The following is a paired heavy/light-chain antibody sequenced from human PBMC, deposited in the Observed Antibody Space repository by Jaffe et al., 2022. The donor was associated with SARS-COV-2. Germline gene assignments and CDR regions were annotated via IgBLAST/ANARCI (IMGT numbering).Light chain of an antibody. CDR3: CSYAGRSTVV. V-gene: IGLV2-23*01. CDR2: EGS. Sequence: QSALTQPASVSGSPGQSITISCTGTSSDVGNYNLVSWYQQHPGKAPKLMIYEGSKRPSGVSNRFSGSKSGNTASLTISGLQAEDEADYYCCSYAGRSTVVFGGGTKLTVL. J-gene: IGLJ2*01. CDR1: SSDVGNYNL.
Heavy chain of an antibody. CDR3: ASGPGGYFFDY. CDR1: GGSISSGSYY. CDR2: IHYSGTT. D-gene: IGHD3-10*01. V-gene: IGHV4-39*01. Sequence: QLQLQESGPGLVKPSETLSLTCTVSGGSISSGSYYWGWIRQPPGKGLEWIGNIHYSGTTYYNPYLQSRPTISVDTSKNQFSLKMSSASAADTAVYYCASGPGGYFFDYWGQGALVTVSS. J-gene: IGHJ4*02.